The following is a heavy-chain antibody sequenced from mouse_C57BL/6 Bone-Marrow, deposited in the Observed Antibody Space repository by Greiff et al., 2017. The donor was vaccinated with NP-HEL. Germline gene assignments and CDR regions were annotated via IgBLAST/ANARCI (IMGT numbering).Heavy chain of an antibody. CDR3: ARFYYYGSSPYYYAMDY. J-gene: IGHJ4*01. Sequence: QVQLKESGPGLVQPSQSLSITCTVSGFSLTSYGVHWVRQSPGKGLEWLGVIWSGGSTDYNAAFISRLSISKDNSKSQVFFKMNSLQADDTAIYYCARFYYYGSSPYYYAMDYWGQGTSVTVSS. D-gene: IGHD1-1*01. V-gene: IGHV2-2*01. CDR2: IWSGGST. CDR1: GFSLTSYG.